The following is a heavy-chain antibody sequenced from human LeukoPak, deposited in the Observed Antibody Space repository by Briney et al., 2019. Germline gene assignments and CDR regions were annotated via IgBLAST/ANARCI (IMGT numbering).Heavy chain of an antibody. V-gene: IGHV1-2*02. D-gene: IGHD1-26*01. CDR2: INANNGDT. CDR1: GYTFTDYY. Sequence: ASVKVSCKASGYTFTDYYMHWARQAPGQGLEWMGWINANNGDTNSAQNFQGRVTMTRDTSISTAYMELSSLRSDDTAVYYCARGSSGSYSDFDYWGQGTLVTVSS. J-gene: IGHJ4*02. CDR3: ARGSSGSYSDFDY.